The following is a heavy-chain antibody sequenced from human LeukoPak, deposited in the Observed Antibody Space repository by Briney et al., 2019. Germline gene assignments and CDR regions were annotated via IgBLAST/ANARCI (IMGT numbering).Heavy chain of an antibody. V-gene: IGHV3-21*01. CDR2: ISSSSSYI. CDR1: GFTFSSYS. D-gene: IGHD3-10*01. Sequence: PGGSLRLSCAASGFTFSSYSMNWVRQAPGKGLEWVSSISSSSSYIYYADSVKGRFTISRDNAENSLYLQMNSLRAEDTAVYYCARRARGLYGSGSYYDYWGQGTLVTVSS. CDR3: ARRARGLYGSGSYYDY. J-gene: IGHJ4*02.